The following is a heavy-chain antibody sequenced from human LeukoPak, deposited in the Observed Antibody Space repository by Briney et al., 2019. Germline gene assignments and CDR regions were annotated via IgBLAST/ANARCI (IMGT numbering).Heavy chain of an antibody. J-gene: IGHJ3*01. Sequence: PGGSLRLSCAASGFTFSSYGMHWVRQAPGKGLEWVALISYDGSNEYYADSVRGRFTISRDNSKSTLYMQMNSLRAEDTAVYYCARSSYSSSSSVWGQGTMVTVSS. V-gene: IGHV3-30*03. CDR1: GFTFSSYG. D-gene: IGHD6-6*01. CDR2: ISYDGSNE. CDR3: ARSSYSSSSSV.